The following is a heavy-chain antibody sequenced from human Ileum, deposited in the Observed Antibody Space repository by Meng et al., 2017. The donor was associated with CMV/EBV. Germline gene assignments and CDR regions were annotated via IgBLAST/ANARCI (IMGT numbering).Heavy chain of an antibody. Sequence: SVKVSFKASGYTFTNYGINWVRQAPGQGLEWMGWISAYNGNTNYAQNLQGRVTITTDTSENTAYLELRSLRSDDTAVYCCARDDCISNPCYQAEDLFDIWGQGTMVTVSS. V-gene: IGHV1-18*01. CDR2: ISAYNGNT. CDR1: GYTFTNYG. D-gene: IGHD2-2*01. J-gene: IGHJ3*02. CDR3: ARDDCISNPCYQAEDLFDI.